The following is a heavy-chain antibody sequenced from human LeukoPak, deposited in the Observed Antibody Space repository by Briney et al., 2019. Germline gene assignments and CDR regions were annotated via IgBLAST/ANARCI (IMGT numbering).Heavy chain of an antibody. CDR2: IYTSGST. Sequence: PSETLSLTCTVSGGSISSYYWSWIRQPAGKGLEWIGRIYTSGSTNYNPSLKSRVTMSVDTSKNQFSLKLSSVTAADTAVYYCARDHEVYDSSGYAWFDPWGQGTLVTVSS. J-gene: IGHJ5*02. D-gene: IGHD3-22*01. V-gene: IGHV4-4*07. CDR3: ARDHEVYDSSGYAWFDP. CDR1: GGSISSYY.